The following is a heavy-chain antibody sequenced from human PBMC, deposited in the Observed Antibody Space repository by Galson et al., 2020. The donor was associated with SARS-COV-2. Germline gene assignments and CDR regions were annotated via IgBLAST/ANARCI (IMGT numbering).Heavy chain of an antibody. CDR3: AALWAGMTTGGGY. CDR2: TGNT. D-gene: IGHD4-17*01. V-gene: IGHV1-58*01. J-gene: IGHJ4*02. Sequence: TGNTNYAQNFQERVTITRDMSTNTAYMELSSLRSEDTAVYYCAALWAGMTTGGGYWGQGTLVTVSS.